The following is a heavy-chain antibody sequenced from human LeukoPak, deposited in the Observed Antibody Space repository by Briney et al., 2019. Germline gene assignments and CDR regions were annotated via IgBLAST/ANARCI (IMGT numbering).Heavy chain of an antibody. Sequence: GGSLRLSCAASGFTFSSYGMTWVRQAPGEGLQWVSYISNDGATTYYADSVKGRFIISRDNAKNSLFLQMNSLRAEDTAVYYCAREGNDSSGYAFDYWGQGTLVTVSS. CDR2: ISNDGATT. CDR1: GFTFSSYG. CDR3: AREGNDSSGYAFDY. V-gene: IGHV3-48*01. J-gene: IGHJ4*02. D-gene: IGHD3-22*01.